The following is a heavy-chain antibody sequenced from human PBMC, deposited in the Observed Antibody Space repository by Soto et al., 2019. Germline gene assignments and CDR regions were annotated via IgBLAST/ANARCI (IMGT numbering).Heavy chain of an antibody. J-gene: IGHJ4*02. CDR3: VRQYFDFWTDYPDFDY. Sequence: QVQLVQSGSEVRKPGASVTVSCKASGYTFTDYYIQWVRQAPGQGLEYMGWISPKSGGEAHAQKFRGRVTMSTDTSTTTAYLELRSLRSDDTAVYYCVRQYFDFWTDYPDFDYWGQGTLVTVSS. CDR1: GYTFTDYY. D-gene: IGHD3-3*01. V-gene: IGHV1-2*02. CDR2: ISPKSGGE.